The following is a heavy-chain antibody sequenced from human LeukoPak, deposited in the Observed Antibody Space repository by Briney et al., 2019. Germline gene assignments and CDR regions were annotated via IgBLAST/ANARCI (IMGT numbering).Heavy chain of an antibody. J-gene: IGHJ4*02. CDR1: GDSVSRSDSY. V-gene: IGHV4-39*01. CDR3: ARGLPCSSTSCYSAFDY. Sequence: SETLSLTCSVSGDSVSRSDSYWDWIRQPPGKGLEWIGTIYYSGRTYYSPSLKSRVTMSVDPSKNQFSLKLSSVTAADTAVYYCARGLPCSSTSCYSAFDYWGQGTLVTVSS. CDR2: IYYSGRT. D-gene: IGHD2-2*02.